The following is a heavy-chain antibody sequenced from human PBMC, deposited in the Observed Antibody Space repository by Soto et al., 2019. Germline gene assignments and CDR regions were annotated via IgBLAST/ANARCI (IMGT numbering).Heavy chain of an antibody. D-gene: IGHD6-6*01. CDR1: GFTFSSYG. J-gene: IGHJ2*01. V-gene: IGHV3-33*01. CDR2: IWYDGSNK. Sequence: QVQLVESGGGVVQPGRSLRLSCAASGFTFSSYGMHWVRQAPGKGLEWVAVIWYDGSNKYYADSVKGRFTISRDNSKNTLYLQMNSLRAEDTAVYYCARDGRSGQLADEGYFDLWGRGTLVTVSS. CDR3: ARDGRSGQLADEGYFDL.